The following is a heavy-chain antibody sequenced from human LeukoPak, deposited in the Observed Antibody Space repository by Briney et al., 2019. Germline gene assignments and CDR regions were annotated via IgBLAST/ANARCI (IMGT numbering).Heavy chain of an antibody. CDR1: GGSISSYY. V-gene: IGHV4-59*08. CDR2: IYYSGST. Sequence: PSETLSLTCTVSGGSISSYYWSWIRQPPGKGLEWIGYIYYSGSTNYNPSLKSRVTISVDTSKNQFSLKLSSVTAADTAVYYCARLDILTGYAFDIWGQGTMVTVSS. CDR3: ARLDILTGYAFDI. J-gene: IGHJ3*02. D-gene: IGHD3-9*01.